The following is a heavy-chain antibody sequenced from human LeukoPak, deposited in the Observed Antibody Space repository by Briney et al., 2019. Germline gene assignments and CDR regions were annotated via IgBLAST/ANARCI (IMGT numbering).Heavy chain of an antibody. D-gene: IGHD3-10*01. J-gene: IGHJ6*02. Sequence: GGSLRLSCAASGFTFSSYGMHWVRQAPGKGLEWVTFIRYDGSEKYNADSVKGRFTISRDNAKNSLYVQMNSLRVEDTAVYYCARVNLGALVRGVFHYIGMDVWGQGTTVTVSS. V-gene: IGHV3-30*02. CDR2: IRYDGSEK. CDR1: GFTFSSYG. CDR3: ARVNLGALVRGVFHYIGMDV.